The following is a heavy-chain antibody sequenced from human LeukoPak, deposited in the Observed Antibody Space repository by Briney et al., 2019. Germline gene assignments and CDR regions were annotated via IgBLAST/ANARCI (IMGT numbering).Heavy chain of an antibody. CDR3: ARESGRDFAD. Sequence: ASVKVSCKASGYTFTNHDINWVRQAPGQGLEWMGWISAYNGNTNYTQKLQGRVTMTTDTSTSTAYMELRSLRSDDTAVYYCARESGRDFADWGQGTLVTVSS. CDR2: ISAYNGNT. D-gene: IGHD2-21*01. V-gene: IGHV1-18*01. J-gene: IGHJ4*02. CDR1: GYTFTNHD.